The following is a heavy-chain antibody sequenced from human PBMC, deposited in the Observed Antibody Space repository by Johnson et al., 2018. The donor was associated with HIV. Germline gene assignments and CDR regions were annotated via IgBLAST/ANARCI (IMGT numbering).Heavy chain of an antibody. CDR3: AREVEITMVQGVIIGDAFDI. CDR2: ISYDGSNE. V-gene: IGHV3-30*04. J-gene: IGHJ3*02. Sequence: QVQLVESGGGVVQPGRSLRLSCAASGFTFSSYTMYWVRQAPGKGLEWVAVISYDGSNEYYADSVKGRFTISRDNSKNTLYLQMNSLRAEDTALYYCAREVEITMVQGVIIGDAFDIWGQGTMVTVSS. D-gene: IGHD3-10*01. CDR1: GFTFSSYT.